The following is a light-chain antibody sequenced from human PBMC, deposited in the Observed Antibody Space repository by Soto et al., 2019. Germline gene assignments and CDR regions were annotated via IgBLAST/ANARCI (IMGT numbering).Light chain of an antibody. CDR3: QQYKSYSPT. CDR1: QSISVW. Sequence: DIQMTQSPSTLSASVGDRVTITCRASQSISVWLAWYQQKAGKAPSLLIYKASRLESGVPSRFSGSGSETEFTLTISGLQPGDSATYYCQQYKSYSPTYGQGTKVYIK. J-gene: IGKJ1*01. CDR2: KAS. V-gene: IGKV1-5*03.